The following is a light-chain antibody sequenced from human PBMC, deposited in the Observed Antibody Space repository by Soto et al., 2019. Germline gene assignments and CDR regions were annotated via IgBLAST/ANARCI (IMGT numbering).Light chain of an antibody. V-gene: IGLV1-51*01. CDR1: SSNIGSDF. J-gene: IGLJ3*02. CDR3: GTWDGSLSPL. CDR2: DND. Sequence: QSVLTQPPSVSAAPGQKVTISCSGSSSNIGSDFVSWYQQLPGTAPKLLIYDNDKRPSGIPDRFSGSTSGTSATLGITGLQTGDEADYYCGTWDGSLSPLFGGGTQLTVL.